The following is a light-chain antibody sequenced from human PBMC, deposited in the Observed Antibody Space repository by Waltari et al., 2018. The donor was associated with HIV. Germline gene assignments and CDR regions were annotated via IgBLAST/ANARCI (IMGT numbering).Light chain of an antibody. Sequence: EIVLTQSPATLSLSPGERATLSCRASQSVSSYLAWYQHKPGQAPWRLTSEASTRAPGVPARFSGSGFGTDFTLTINNLESGDFAIYYCQQFHDWPLYTFGQGTKLE. V-gene: IGKV3-11*01. CDR2: EAS. CDR1: QSVSSY. J-gene: IGKJ2*01. CDR3: QQFHDWPLYT.